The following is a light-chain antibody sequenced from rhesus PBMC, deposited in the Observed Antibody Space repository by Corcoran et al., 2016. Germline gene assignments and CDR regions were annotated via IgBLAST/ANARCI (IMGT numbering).Light chain of an antibody. Sequence: DIVMTQTPLSLPVTPGEPASISCRSSQSLLDSEDGNTYLDWYLQKPGQSPQALIYEVSNRAPGVPDRFSGSGSDTDFTLKISRVEAEDVGVYYCMQYTHIPWTFGQGTKVEIK. CDR2: EVS. CDR1: QSLLDSEDGNTY. CDR3: MQYTHIPWT. J-gene: IGKJ1*01. V-gene: IGKV2-86*01.